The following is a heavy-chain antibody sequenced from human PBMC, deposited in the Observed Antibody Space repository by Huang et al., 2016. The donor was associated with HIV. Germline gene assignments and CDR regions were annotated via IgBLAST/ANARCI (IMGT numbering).Heavy chain of an antibody. Sequence: VESGGRSVQPGGSIKLSCVGSTFTFGAYWMSWVRQPPGRGLEVEANIKQAESEKYYVDSVKGRFNISRDNARKVLFLEMDDLRVEDTAIYFCATKTAGMDIWGQGTTVTVSS. CDR3: ATKTAGMDI. CDR1: TFTFGAYW. V-gene: IGHV3-7*01. D-gene: IGHD1-7*01. J-gene: IGHJ6*02. CDR2: IKQAESEK.